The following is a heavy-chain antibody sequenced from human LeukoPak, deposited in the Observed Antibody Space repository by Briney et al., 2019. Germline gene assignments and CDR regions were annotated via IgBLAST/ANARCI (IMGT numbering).Heavy chain of an antibody. Sequence: SETLSLTCAVYGGSFSGYYWSWIRQPPGKGLEWIGEINHSGSTNYNPSLKSRVTISVDTSKNQFSLKLSSVTAADTAVYYCAGGALWFGELHSYGMDVWGQGTTVTVSS. D-gene: IGHD3-10*01. J-gene: IGHJ6*02. CDR1: GGSFSGYY. CDR3: AGGALWFGELHSYGMDV. V-gene: IGHV4-34*01. CDR2: INHSGST.